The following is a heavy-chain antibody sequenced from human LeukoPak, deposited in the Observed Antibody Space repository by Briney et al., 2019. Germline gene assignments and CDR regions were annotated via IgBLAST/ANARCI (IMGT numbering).Heavy chain of an antibody. CDR2: INPNSGGT. D-gene: IGHD2-21*01. Sequence: ASVKVSCKASGYTFTGYYMHWVRQAPGQGLEWMGWINPNSGGTNYAQKFQGRVTMTRDTSIGTAYMELSRLRSDDTAVYYCARVRAVAAIEYYFDYWGQGTLVTVSS. V-gene: IGHV1-2*02. CDR3: ARVRAVAAIEYYFDY. CDR1: GYTFTGYY. J-gene: IGHJ4*02.